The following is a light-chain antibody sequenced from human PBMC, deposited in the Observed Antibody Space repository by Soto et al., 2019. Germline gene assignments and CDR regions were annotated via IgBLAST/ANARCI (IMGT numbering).Light chain of an antibody. J-gene: IGLJ3*02. Sequence: QSALTQPASVSGSPGQSITISCSGTSSDFGGYNAVSWYQQHPGKAPKLIIYEGTKRPSGVSNRFSGSKSGNAASLTISGLQTEDEADYYCCSYADTSTFWVVFGGGTKVTVL. CDR3: CSYADTSTFWVV. CDR2: EGT. V-gene: IGLV2-23*03. CDR1: SSDFGGYNA.